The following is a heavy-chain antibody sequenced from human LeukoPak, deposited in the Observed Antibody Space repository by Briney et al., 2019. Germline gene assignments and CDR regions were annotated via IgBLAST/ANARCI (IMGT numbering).Heavy chain of an antibody. CDR1: GYTFTGYY. CDR2: INPNSGGT. Sequence: ASVKVSCKASGYTFTGYYMHWVRQAPGQGLEWMGWINPNSGGTNYAQKFQGRVTMTRDTSISTAYMELSRLRSDDTAVYYCARVLGAATLFDIWGQGTMVTVSS. CDR3: ARVLGAATLFDI. J-gene: IGHJ3*02. V-gene: IGHV1-2*02. D-gene: IGHD1-26*01.